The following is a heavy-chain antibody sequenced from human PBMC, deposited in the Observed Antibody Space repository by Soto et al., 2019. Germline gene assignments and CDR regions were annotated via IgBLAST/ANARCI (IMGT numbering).Heavy chain of an antibody. J-gene: IGHJ3*02. CDR3: ARVVCERCAFDI. CDR1: GFTVSSNY. V-gene: IGHV3-66*01. Sequence: GGSLRLCCAASGFTVSSNYMGWVRQAPGKGLEWVSVIYSGGSTYYADSVKGRFTISRDNSKNTLYLQMNSLRAEDTAVYYCARVVCERCAFDIWGQGTMVTVSS. CDR2: IYSGGST. D-gene: IGHD4-17*01.